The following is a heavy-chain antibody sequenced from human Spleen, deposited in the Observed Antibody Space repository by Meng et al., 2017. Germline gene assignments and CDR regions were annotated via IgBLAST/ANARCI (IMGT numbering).Heavy chain of an antibody. CDR1: RFTFSHFW. CDR2: IKQDGSEK. J-gene: IGHJ5*02. D-gene: IGHD6-13*01. CDR3: ARAVYRSTWFEGWFDP. Sequence: GESLKISCAASRFTFSHFWMTWVRPAPGEGLEWVATIKQDGSEKYYLDSVKGRFTIPRDNAKDSLYLQMNSLRVDDTAVYCCARAVYRSTWFEGWFDPWGQGTLVTVSS. V-gene: IGHV3-7*01.